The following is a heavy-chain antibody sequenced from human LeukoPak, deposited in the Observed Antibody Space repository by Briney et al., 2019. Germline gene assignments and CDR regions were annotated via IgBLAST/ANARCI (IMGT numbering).Heavy chain of an antibody. CDR3: AREGFGVVIPTFYYYYMDV. Sequence: PGGSLRLSCAASGLAFSSFSMNWVRQAPGKGLEWVSYISSSSSTIYYADSVRGRFTISRDNAKNSLFLQMNSLRAEDTAVYYCAREGFGVVIPTFYYYYMDVWGKGTTVTVSS. CDR2: ISSSSSTI. J-gene: IGHJ6*03. V-gene: IGHV3-48*01. CDR1: GLAFSSFS. D-gene: IGHD3-3*01.